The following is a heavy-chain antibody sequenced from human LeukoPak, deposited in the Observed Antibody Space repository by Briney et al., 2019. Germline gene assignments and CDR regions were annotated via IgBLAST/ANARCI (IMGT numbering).Heavy chain of an antibody. V-gene: IGHV3-30*03. Sequence: GGSLRLSCAASGFTFSRYGMHWVREAPGKGLGWVAVISFDGSNKYSTDSVKGRFTISRDNSKNTLYLQMNTLRDEDTAVYYCARDPYSGGYGAYYYYYMDVWGKGTTVTVSS. CDR3: ARDPYSGGYGAYYYYYMDV. CDR1: GFTFSRYG. CDR2: ISFDGSNK. D-gene: IGHD6-19*01. J-gene: IGHJ6*03.